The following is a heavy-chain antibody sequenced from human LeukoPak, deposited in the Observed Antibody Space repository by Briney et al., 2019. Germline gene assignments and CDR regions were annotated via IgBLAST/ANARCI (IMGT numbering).Heavy chain of an antibody. V-gene: IGHV4-34*01. CDR3: ARVGPYYDFWSGYYSAFDY. CDR2: INHSGST. Sequence: KPSETLSLTCAVYGGSFSGYYWSWIRQPPGKGLEWIGEINHSGSTNYNPSLKSRVTISVDTSKNRFSLKLSSVTAADTAVYYCARVGPYYDFWSGYYSAFDYWGQGTLVTVSS. D-gene: IGHD3-3*01. CDR1: GGSFSGYY. J-gene: IGHJ4*02.